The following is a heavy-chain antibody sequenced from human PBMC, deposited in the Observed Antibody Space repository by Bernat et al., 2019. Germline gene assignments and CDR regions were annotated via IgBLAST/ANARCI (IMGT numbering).Heavy chain of an antibody. V-gene: IGHV1-46*01. CDR3: ARAISATSCKVFDP. CDR2: INPTGGST. CDR1: GYIFTNYY. D-gene: IGHD2-2*01. Sequence: QVQLVQSGAEVKKPGASVKVSCTASGYIFTNYYMHWVRQAPGQGLEWVGIINPTGGSTTYTQKFQGRVTMTRDTSTSTVYMELSSLRSEDTAVYYCARAISATSCKVFDPWGQGTLVTVSS. J-gene: IGHJ5*02.